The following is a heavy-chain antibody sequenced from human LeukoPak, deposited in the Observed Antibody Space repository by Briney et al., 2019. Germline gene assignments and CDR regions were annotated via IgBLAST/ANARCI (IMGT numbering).Heavy chain of an antibody. CDR2: IHSNGYT. J-gene: IGHJ5*02. Sequence: SETLSLTCTVSGGSISGYYWSWIRQPPGQGLEWIAYIHSNGYTNYNPSLKSRVTISVDTSKNQFSLKVTSVTAADTAMYYCTKREGPMSGSYDYFDPWGQGTMVTVS. CDR1: GGSISGYY. CDR3: TKREGPMSGSYDYFDP. V-gene: IGHV4-4*09. D-gene: IGHD1-26*01.